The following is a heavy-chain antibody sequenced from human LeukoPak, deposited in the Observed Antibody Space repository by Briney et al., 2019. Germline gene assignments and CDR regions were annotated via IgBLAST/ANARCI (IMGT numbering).Heavy chain of an antibody. V-gene: IGHV1-2*02. D-gene: IGHD3-9*01. J-gene: IGHJ4*02. CDR1: GYTFTGYY. CDR3: ARAYYDTLTGYSNYFDY. Sequence: GASVKVSCKASGYTFTGYYMHWVRQAPGQGLEWMGWINPNSGGTNYAQKFQGRVTMTRDTSISTAYMELSRLRSDDTAVYYCARAYYDTLTGYSNYFDYWGQGTLVTVSS. CDR2: INPNSGGT.